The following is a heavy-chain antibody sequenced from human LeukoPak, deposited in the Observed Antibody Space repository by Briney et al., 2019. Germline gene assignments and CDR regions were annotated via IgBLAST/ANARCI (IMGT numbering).Heavy chain of an antibody. Sequence: GESLQMSCKGSGYSFTSYWIGWTGQMTGNCLEWMENTYPGDSETRSIPAFQGQVTISADKSISTAYLQWSSLKASDTAMYYCARLGSDSSGYYYKYFDYWGQGTLVTVSS. CDR1: GYSFTSYW. CDR2: TYPGDSET. V-gene: IGHV5-51*01. J-gene: IGHJ4*02. CDR3: ARLGSDSSGYYYKYFDY. D-gene: IGHD3-22*01.